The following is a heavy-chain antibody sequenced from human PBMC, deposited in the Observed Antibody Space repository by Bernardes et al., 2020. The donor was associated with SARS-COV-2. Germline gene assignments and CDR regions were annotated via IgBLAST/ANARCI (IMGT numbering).Heavy chain of an antibody. Sequence: ASVKVSCKTSGSDFNNYGFTSYGFSWVRPAPGQGLEWMGWVTAYNLNTDYAPNFRGRVTMTADTSTSTVYMELRSLRSDDTAIYYCAVNTGNFYYGVDVWGQGTTVTVSS. D-gene: IGHD3-10*01. V-gene: IGHV1-18*04. CDR1: GSDFNNYGFTSYG. CDR2: VTAYNLNT. CDR3: AVNTGNFYYGVDV. J-gene: IGHJ6*02.